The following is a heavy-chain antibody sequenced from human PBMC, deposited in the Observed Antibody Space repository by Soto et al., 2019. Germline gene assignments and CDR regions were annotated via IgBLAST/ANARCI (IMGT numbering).Heavy chain of an antibody. J-gene: IGHJ6*02. D-gene: IGHD5-12*01. CDR2: IIPIFGTA. CDR1: GGTFSSYA. V-gene: IGHV1-69*13. Sequence: SVKVSCKASGGTFSSYAISWVRQAPGQGLEWIGGIIPIFGTANFAQKFQGRVTITADESTSTAYMELSSLRSEDTAVYFCARGYSGYAAQNYYGMDVWGQGTTVTVSS. CDR3: ARGYSGYAAQNYYGMDV.